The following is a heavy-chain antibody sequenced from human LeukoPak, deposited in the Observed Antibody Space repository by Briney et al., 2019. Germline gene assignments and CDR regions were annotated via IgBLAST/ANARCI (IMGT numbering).Heavy chain of an antibody. CDR2: IIPIFGTA. J-gene: IGHJ4*02. V-gene: IGHV1-69*05. D-gene: IGHD2-2*01. Sequence: SVKVSCKASGGTFSSYAISWVRQAPGQGLEWMGGIIPIFGTANYAQKFQGRVTITTDESTSTAYMELSSLRSEDTAVYYCASVIVVVPAATRFDTEYYFDYWGQGTLVTVSS. CDR1: GGTFSSYA. CDR3: ASVIVVVPAATRFDTEYYFDY.